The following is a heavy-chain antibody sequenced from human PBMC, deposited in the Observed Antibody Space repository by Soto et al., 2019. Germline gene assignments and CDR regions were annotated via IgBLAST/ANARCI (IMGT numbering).Heavy chain of an antibody. CDR1: GYIFTNYG. CDR3: ARASAGALYDF. J-gene: IGHJ4*02. D-gene: IGHD6-13*01. Sequence: QVQLVQSGAGVRMPGASVNVSCKTSGYIFTNYGVAWVRQAPGQGLELVAWISGYNGYPKHTQKFQGRVTVTTDTTTRTGYMELRNLRSDDTAVYYCARASAGALYDFWGXGTRVTVSS. V-gene: IGHV1-18*01. CDR2: ISGYNGYP.